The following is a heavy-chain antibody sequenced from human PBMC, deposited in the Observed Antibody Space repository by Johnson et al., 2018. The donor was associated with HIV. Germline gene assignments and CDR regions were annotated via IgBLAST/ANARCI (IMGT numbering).Heavy chain of an antibody. CDR1: GFTFSSYA. CDR2: ISYDGSNK. J-gene: IGHJ3*02. Sequence: MQLVESGGGVVQPGRSLRLSCAASGFTFSSYAMHWVRQAPGKGLEWVAVISYDGSNKYYADSVKGRFTISRDNSRNTVYLQMNSLRVEDTAVYYCAKGCRWLLERTHAFDIWGQGTMVTVSS. D-gene: IGHD3-22*01. V-gene: IGHV3-30*04. CDR3: AKGCRWLLERTHAFDI.